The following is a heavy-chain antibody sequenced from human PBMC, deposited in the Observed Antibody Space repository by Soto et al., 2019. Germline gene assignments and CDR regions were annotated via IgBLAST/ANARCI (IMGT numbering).Heavy chain of an antibody. D-gene: IGHD2-2*01. CDR2: ISGSGGST. Sequence: GGSLSLSCAASGFTFSSYAMSWVRQAPGKGLEWVSAISGSGGSTYYADSVKGRFTISRDNSKNTLYLQMNSLRAEDTAVYYCAKDHIVVVPAASFDYWGQGTLVTVSS. CDR1: GFTFSSYA. CDR3: AKDHIVVVPAASFDY. V-gene: IGHV3-23*01. J-gene: IGHJ4*02.